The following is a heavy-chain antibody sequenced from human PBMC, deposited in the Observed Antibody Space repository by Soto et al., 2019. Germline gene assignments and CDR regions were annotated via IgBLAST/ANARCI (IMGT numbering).Heavy chain of an antibody. CDR2: ISAYNGNT. V-gene: IGHV1-18*01. J-gene: IGHJ4*02. CDR1: GYTFTSYG. Sequence: QVQLVQSGAEVKKPGASVKVSCKASGYTFTSYGISWVRQAPGQGPEWMAWISAYNGNTNYAQKFQGRVTMTTDASTSTAYMELRSLRSDDTAVYYCARSHRGYTCYYYDSWGQGTLVTVSS. CDR3: ARSHRGYTCYYYDS. D-gene: IGHD5-12*01.